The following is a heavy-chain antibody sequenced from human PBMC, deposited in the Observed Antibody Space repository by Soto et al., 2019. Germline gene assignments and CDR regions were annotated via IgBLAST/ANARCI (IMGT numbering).Heavy chain of an antibody. CDR3: AKTRLGSGSYLEY. D-gene: IGHD1-26*01. Sequence: PGGPLRLSCGASGFTFSSYGVHWVRQDPGKGLEWVAVISYDGSNKYYADSVKGRFTISRDNSKNTLYLQMNSLRAEDTAVYYCAKTRLGSGSYLEYWGQGTLVTVSS. CDR1: GFTFSSYG. V-gene: IGHV3-30*18. CDR2: ISYDGSNK. J-gene: IGHJ4*02.